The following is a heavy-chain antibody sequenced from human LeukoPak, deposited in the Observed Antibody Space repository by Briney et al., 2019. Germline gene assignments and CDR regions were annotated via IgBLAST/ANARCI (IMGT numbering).Heavy chain of an antibody. V-gene: IGHV3-74*01. Sequence: PGGSLRLSCAASGFTFSSYGKHWVRQAPGQGLVWVSRINSDGSSTSYADSVKGRFTISRDNAKNTLYLQMNSLRAEDTAVYYCARSTPGTRGAFDIWGQGTMVTVSS. CDR3: ARSTPGTRGAFDI. CDR1: GFTFSSYG. J-gene: IGHJ3*02. CDR2: INSDGSST. D-gene: IGHD6-13*01.